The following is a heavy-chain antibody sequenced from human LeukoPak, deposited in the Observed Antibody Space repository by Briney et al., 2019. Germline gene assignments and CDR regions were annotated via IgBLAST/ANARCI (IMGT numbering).Heavy chain of an antibody. J-gene: IGHJ5*02. CDR1: GYTFTGYH. Sequence: WASVKVSCKASGYTFTGYHMHWVRQAPGQGLEWMGWINPNSGGTNYAQKFQGRVTMTRDTSISTAYMELSRLRSDDTAVYYCASEVLGYCSSTSCYAGWFDPWGQGTLVTVSS. V-gene: IGHV1-2*02. D-gene: IGHD2-2*01. CDR2: INPNSGGT. CDR3: ASEVLGYCSSTSCYAGWFDP.